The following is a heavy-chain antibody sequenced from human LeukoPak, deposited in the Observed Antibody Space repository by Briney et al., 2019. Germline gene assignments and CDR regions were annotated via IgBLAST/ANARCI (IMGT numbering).Heavy chain of an antibody. V-gene: IGHV3-43*02. D-gene: IGHD6-13*01. CDR3: AKELGYSSSWYRGAFDI. Sequence: GGSLRLSCAASGFTFDDYAMHWVRQAPGKGLEWVSLISGDGGSTYYADSVKGRFTISRDNSKNSLYLQMNSLRTEDTALYYCAKELGYSSSWYRGAFDIWGQGTMVTVSS. CDR2: ISGDGGST. CDR1: GFTFDDYA. J-gene: IGHJ3*02.